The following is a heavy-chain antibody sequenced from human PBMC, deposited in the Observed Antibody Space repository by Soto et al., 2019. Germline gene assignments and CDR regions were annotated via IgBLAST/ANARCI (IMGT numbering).Heavy chain of an antibody. CDR3: ARREIQGPIDY. V-gene: IGHV4-28*01. CDR1: GYSISSSNW. CDR2: IYYSGTT. D-gene: IGHD1-26*01. Sequence: QVQLQESGPGLVKPSDTLSLTCAVSGYSISSSNWWGWLRQPPGKGLEWIGYIYYSGTTYYNPSLKSRVNMSVDTSKNQFSLKLTSVTAVDTAVYYCARREIQGPIDYWGQGTLVTVSS. J-gene: IGHJ4*02.